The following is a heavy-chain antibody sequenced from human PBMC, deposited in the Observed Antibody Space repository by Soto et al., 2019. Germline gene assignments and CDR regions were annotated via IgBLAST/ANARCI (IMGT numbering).Heavy chain of an antibody. V-gene: IGHV1-69*06. D-gene: IGHD2-15*01. Sequence: SVKVSCKASGGTFSSYAISWVRQAPGQGLEWMGGIIPIFGTANYAQKFQGRVTITADKSTSTAYMELSSLRSEDTAVYYCARHCSGGSCYHYWGQGTLVTVSS. CDR3: ARHCSGGSCYHY. J-gene: IGHJ4*02. CDR1: GGTFSSYA. CDR2: IIPIFGTA.